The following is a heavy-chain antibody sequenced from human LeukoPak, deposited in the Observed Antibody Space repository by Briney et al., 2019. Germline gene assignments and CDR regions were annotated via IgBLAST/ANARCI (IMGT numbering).Heavy chain of an antibody. CDR2: INPNSGGT. V-gene: IGHV1-2*02. CDR1: GYTFTGYY. CDR3: ARESQYSSTSPAFDI. Sequence: ASVKVSCKASGYTFTGYYMHWVRQAPGQGLEWMGWINPNSGGTNYAQKFQGRVTMTRDTSISTAYMELSRLRSDDTAVYYCARESQYSSTSPAFDIWGQGTMVTVSS. J-gene: IGHJ3*02. D-gene: IGHD6-19*01.